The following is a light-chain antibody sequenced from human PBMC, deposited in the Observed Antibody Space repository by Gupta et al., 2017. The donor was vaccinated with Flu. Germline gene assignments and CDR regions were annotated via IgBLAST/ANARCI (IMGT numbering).Light chain of an antibody. V-gene: IGLV1-47*01. J-gene: IGLJ1*01. CDR3: AAWDDSLSGHCV. Sequence: QSVLTQPPSASATPGQRVTISCSGSDSNIGSKFVYWYQQLPGTAPKLLIYRNNQRPSGVSDRFSGANSCTSASLVISGLRSEDEADYYWAAWDDSLSGHCVFGTGTRVTVL. CDR1: DSNIGSKF. CDR2: RNN.